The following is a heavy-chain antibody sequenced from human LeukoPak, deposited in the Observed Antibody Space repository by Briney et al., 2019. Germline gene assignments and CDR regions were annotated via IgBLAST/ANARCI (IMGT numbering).Heavy chain of an antibody. D-gene: IGHD5-18*01. Sequence: GGSLRLSCAASGFTFSSYSMNWVRQAPGKGLEWVSSISSSSSYIYYADSVKGRFTISRDNAKNSLYLQMNSLRAEDTAVYYCARDGSGYSYGHSDYWGQGTLVTVSS. CDR2: ISSSSSYI. V-gene: IGHV3-21*01. CDR3: ARDGSGYSYGHSDY. J-gene: IGHJ4*02. CDR1: GFTFSSYS.